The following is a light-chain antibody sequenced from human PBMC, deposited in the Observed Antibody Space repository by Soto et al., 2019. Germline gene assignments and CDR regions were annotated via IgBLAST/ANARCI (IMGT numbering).Light chain of an antibody. CDR3: QKYNTDPYT. Sequence: DIQMTQSPSSLSASVGDRVTITWRASQSISSYLNWYQQKPGEAPKLLIYAASTLQSGVPPRFSGSGSGTHLTITISSMQTEDAATYYCQKYNTDPYTFGHGTRLEIK. J-gene: IGKJ5*01. CDR2: AAS. V-gene: IGKV1-27*01. CDR1: QSISSY.